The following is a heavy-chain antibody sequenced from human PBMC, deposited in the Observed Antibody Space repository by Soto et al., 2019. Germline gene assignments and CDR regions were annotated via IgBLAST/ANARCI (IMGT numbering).Heavy chain of an antibody. D-gene: IGHD2-15*01. CDR1: GFTFSGSA. V-gene: IGHV3-73*01. CDR3: AKGYCSGGSCYIPY. Sequence: PGGSLRLSCAASGFTFSGSAMHWVRQASGKGLEWVGRIRSKANSYATAYAASVKGRFTISRDDSKNTAYLQMNSLKTEDTAVYYCAKGYCSGGSCYIPYWGQGTLVTVSS. CDR2: IRSKANSYAT. J-gene: IGHJ4*02.